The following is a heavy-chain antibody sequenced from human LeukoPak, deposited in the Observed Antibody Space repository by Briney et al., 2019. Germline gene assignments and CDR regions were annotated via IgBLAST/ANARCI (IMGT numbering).Heavy chain of an antibody. V-gene: IGHV4-59*01. Sequence: PSETLSLTCTVSGGSISSYYWSWIRQPPGKGLEWIGYIYYSGSTNYNPSLKSRVTISVDTSKNQFSLKLSSVTAADTAVYYCARKPDFRYSYGAFDIWGQGTMVTVSS. CDR1: GGSISSYY. J-gene: IGHJ3*02. CDR3: ARKPDFRYSYGAFDI. CDR2: IYYSGST. D-gene: IGHD5-18*01.